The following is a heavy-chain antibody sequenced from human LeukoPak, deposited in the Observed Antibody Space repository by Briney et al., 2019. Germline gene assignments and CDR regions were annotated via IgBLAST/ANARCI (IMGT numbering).Heavy chain of an antibody. CDR1: GGSISSNSRY. V-gene: IGHV4-39*01. D-gene: IGHD5-18*01. CDR2: IFYSGTT. J-gene: IGHJ4*02. Sequence: SETLSLTCTVSGGSISSNSRYWGWIRQTPGKGLEWIGSIFYSGTTYYNPSLKSRVTISIDTSKNQISLKLSSVTAADTAVYYCARQGYTYADDFWGQGTLVTVSS. CDR3: ARQGYTYADDF.